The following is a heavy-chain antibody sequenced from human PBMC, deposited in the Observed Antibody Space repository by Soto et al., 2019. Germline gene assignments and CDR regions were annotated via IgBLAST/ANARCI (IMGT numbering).Heavy chain of an antibody. CDR3: AKDSSGGFSGYDVDFDY. CDR2: ISGSGGST. D-gene: IGHD5-12*01. CDR1: GFTFSSYA. Sequence: EVQLLESGGGLVQPGGSLRLSCAASGFTFSSYAMSWVRQAPGKGLEWVSAISGSGGSTYYADSVKGRFTISRDNSKNTLYLQMNSLRAEDTAVYYCAKDSSGGFSGYDVDFDYWGQGTLVTVSS. V-gene: IGHV3-23*01. J-gene: IGHJ4*02.